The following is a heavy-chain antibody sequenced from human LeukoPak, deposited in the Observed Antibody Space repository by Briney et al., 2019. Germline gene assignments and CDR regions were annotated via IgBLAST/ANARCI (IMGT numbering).Heavy chain of an antibody. CDR2: INPSGGST. Sequence: ASVKVSCKASGYTFTSYYMHWVRQAPGQGLEWTGIINPSGGSTSYAQKFQGRVTMTRDTSTSTVYMELSSLRSEDTAVYYCASDYGAAPYYMDVWGKGTTVTVSS. V-gene: IGHV1-46*01. D-gene: IGHD4-17*01. CDR1: GYTFTSYY. J-gene: IGHJ6*03. CDR3: ASDYGAAPYYMDV.